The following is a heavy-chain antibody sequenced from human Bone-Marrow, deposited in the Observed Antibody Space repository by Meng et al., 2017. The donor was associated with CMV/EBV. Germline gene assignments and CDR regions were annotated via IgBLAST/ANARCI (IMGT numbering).Heavy chain of an antibody. J-gene: IGHJ6*02. D-gene: IGHD2-2*01. CDR3: ARGYCSSTSCYDNYYYGMDV. CDR1: GYSFTSYW. CDR2: IYPGDSDT. Sequence: KVSCKGSGYSFTSYWIGWVRQMPGKGLEWMGIIYPGDSDTRYSPSFQGQVTISADKSINTAYLQWSSLKASDTAMYYCARGYCSSTSCYDNYYYGMDVWGQGTTVTVSS. V-gene: IGHV5-51*01.